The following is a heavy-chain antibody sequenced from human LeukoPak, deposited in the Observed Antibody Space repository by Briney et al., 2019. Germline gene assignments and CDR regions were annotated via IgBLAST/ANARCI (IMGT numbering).Heavy chain of an antibody. Sequence: PSETLSLTCAVYGGSFSGYYWGWIRQPPGKGLEWIGEINHSGSTNYNPSLKSRVTISVDTSKNQFSLKLSSVTAADTAVYYCARGRRGEGATNYFDYWGQGTLVTVSS. CDR3: ARGRRGEGATNYFDY. CDR2: INHSGST. CDR1: GGSFSGYY. V-gene: IGHV4-34*01. D-gene: IGHD1-26*01. J-gene: IGHJ4*02.